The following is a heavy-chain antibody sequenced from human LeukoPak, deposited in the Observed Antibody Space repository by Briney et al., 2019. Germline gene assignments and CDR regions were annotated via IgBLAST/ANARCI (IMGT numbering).Heavy chain of an antibody. CDR2: ISAGSGVTI. D-gene: IGHD4-17*01. Sequence: PGGSLRLSCIVSGFTFSDYEMTWVRQAPGKGLEWVAYISAGSGVTIDFAESLRGRFMISRDNAKNSMSLQMNSLRAEDTGLYYCVRRLRLDYWGRGTLVTVSS. J-gene: IGHJ4*02. CDR1: GFTFSDYE. CDR3: VRRLRLDY. V-gene: IGHV3-48*03.